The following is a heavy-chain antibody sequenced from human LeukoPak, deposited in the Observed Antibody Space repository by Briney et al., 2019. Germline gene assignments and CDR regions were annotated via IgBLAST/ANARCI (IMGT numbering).Heavy chain of an antibody. CDR2: ISSSSSYI. CDR1: GFTFSSYS. V-gene: IGHV3-21*01. J-gene: IGHJ4*02. D-gene: IGHD4-23*01. Sequence: GGSLRLSCAASGFTFSSYSMNWVRQAPGKGLEWVSSISSSSSYIYYADSVKGRFTISRDNSKNSLYLQMDSLRVEDTAVYYCTRGNGGNSPFDYWGQGTLVTVSS. CDR3: TRGNGGNSPFDY.